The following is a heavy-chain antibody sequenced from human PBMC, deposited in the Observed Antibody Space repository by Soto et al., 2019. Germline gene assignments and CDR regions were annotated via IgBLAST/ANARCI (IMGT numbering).Heavy chain of an antibody. CDR1: GGTFSSYA. J-gene: IGHJ4*02. D-gene: IGHD1-26*01. Sequence: ASVKVSCKASGGTFSSYAVSWVRQAPGQGLEWMGGLIPIFATSNYAQKFRGRVTITADESTNTAYMELRSLRSEDTAVYYCARVYAATFFYYFDYWGQGTLVTVSS. V-gene: IGHV1-69*13. CDR3: ARVYAATFFYYFDY. CDR2: LIPIFATS.